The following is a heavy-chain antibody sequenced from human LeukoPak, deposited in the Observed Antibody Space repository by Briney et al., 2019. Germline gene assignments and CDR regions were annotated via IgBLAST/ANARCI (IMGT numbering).Heavy chain of an antibody. J-gene: IGHJ4*02. Sequence: GGSLRLSCVASGFTFNTYAMHWVRQAPGKGLEWVAVISDDGSNKYYADSVKGRFTISRDNSKNTLYLQMNSLRAEDTAVYYCARDTRTFDYWGQGTLVTVSS. CDR2: ISDDGSNK. CDR3: ARDTRTFDY. V-gene: IGHV3-30*04. CDR1: GFTFNTYA. D-gene: IGHD1-26*01.